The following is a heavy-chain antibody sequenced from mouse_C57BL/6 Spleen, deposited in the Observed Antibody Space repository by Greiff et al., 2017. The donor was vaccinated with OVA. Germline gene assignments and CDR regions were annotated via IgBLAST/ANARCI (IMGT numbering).Heavy chain of an antibody. V-gene: IGHV1-26*01. Sequence: EVQLQQSGPELVKPGASVKISCKASGYTFTDYYMNWVKQCHGKSLEWIGDINPNTGGPSYNQKFKGKATLTVDKAYSTAYMELRRLTSEDSAVFYCARYDAGPFAYWGQGTLVTVSA. CDR3: ARYDAGPFAY. CDR2: INPNTGGP. D-gene: IGHD6-5*01. J-gene: IGHJ3*01. CDR1: GYTFTDYY.